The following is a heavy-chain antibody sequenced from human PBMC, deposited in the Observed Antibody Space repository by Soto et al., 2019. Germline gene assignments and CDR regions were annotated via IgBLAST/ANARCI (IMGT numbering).Heavy chain of an antibody. Sequence: ASVKVSCKASGYTFTSYAISWVRQAPGQGLEWMGWISAYNGNTNYAQKLQGRVTMTTDKSTSTAYMELSSLRSEDTAVYYCARDVVVVAATRRNWFDPWGQGTLVTVSS. V-gene: IGHV1-18*01. CDR2: ISAYNGNT. D-gene: IGHD2-15*01. CDR1: GYTFTSYA. J-gene: IGHJ5*02. CDR3: ARDVVVVAATRRNWFDP.